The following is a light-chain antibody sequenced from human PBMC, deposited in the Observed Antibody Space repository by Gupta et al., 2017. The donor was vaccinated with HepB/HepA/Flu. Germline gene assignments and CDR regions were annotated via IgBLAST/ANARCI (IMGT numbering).Light chain of an antibody. J-gene: IGKJ4*01. V-gene: IGKV1-39*01. Sequence: DIQMTQSPASLSASVGDRVTITCRTSQSINNLLNWYQQKPGKAPNLLIYAASSLQSGVSSRFSGSGSGTDFTLSISSLQPEDLGTYYCQQTYSTPLTFGGGTKVEIK. CDR1: QSINNL. CDR2: AAS. CDR3: QQTYSTPLT.